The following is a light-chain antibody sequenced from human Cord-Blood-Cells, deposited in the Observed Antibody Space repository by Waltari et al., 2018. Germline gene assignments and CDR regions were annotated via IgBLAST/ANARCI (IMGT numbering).Light chain of an antibody. CDR3: CSHAGSSTLV. V-gene: IGLV2-23*01. CDR1: SSDVGSYNL. Sequence: QSALTQPASVSGSPGQSLTISCTGTSSDVGSYNLVSWYQQHPGKAPKLMIYEGSKRPSGVSNRFSGSNSGNTASLTSSGLQAEDEADYYCCSHAGSSTLVFGGGTKLTVL. CDR2: EGS. J-gene: IGLJ3*02.